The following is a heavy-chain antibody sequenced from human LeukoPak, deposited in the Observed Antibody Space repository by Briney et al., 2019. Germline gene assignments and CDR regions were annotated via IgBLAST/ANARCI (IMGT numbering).Heavy chain of an antibody. J-gene: IGHJ6*02. CDR3: ARGYWAYGMDV. CDR2: TYYTSKWIT. D-gene: IGHD6-13*01. Sequence: SQTLSLTCAMSVDSVCSTTTAWNWIRQSPSRGLEWLGRTYYTSKWITDYAVSVKGRITVNPNTSNNQFSLQLNSVTPEDTAVYYCARGYWAYGMDVWGPGTTVTVSS. CDR1: VDSVCSTTTA. V-gene: IGHV6-1*01.